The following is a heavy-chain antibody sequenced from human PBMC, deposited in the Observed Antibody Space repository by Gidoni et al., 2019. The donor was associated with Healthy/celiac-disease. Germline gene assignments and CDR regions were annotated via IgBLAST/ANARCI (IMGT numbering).Heavy chain of an antibody. CDR2: ISSSSSYI. D-gene: IGHD6-19*01. Sequence: EVQLVASGGGLVKPGGSLRLSCAASGFTFSSYSMNWVRQAPGKGLEWVSSISSSSSYIYYADSVKGRVTISRDNAKNSLYLQMNSLRAEDTAVYYCARDGHHLLYSSGWYAYWGQGTLVTVSS. V-gene: IGHV3-21*01. CDR1: GFTFSSYS. J-gene: IGHJ4*02. CDR3: ARDGHHLLYSSGWYAY.